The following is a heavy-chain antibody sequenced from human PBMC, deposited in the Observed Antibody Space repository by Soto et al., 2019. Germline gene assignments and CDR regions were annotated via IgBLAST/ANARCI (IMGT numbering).Heavy chain of an antibody. V-gene: IGHV1-46*01. J-gene: IGHJ6*02. CDR2: INPNGGST. CDR3: ASIAAHTNYYYYGMDV. CDR1: GYTFTSYD. Sequence: GASVKVSCKASGYTFTSYDINWVRQAPGQGLEWMGRINPNGGSTSYAQKFQGRVTMTTDTSTSTAYMELRSLRSDDTAVYYCASIAAHTNYYYYGMDVWGQGTTVTVSS. D-gene: IGHD6-6*01.